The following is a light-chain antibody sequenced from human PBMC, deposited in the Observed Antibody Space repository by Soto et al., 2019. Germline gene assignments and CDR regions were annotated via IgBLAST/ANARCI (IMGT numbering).Light chain of an antibody. CDR1: SSDVGGYNY. V-gene: IGLV2-14*01. CDR2: DVS. CDR3: SSYTGSTTLHYV. Sequence: QSVLTQPASVSGSPGQSITISCTGTSSDVGGYNYVSWYQQHPVKAPKLLIYDVSNRPSGASNRFSGSKSGNTASLTISGLQAEDEADYYCSSYTGSTTLHYVFGTGTKLTVL. J-gene: IGLJ1*01.